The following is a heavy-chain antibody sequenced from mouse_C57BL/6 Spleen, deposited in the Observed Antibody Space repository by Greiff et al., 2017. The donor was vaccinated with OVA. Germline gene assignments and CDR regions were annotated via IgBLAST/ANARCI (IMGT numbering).Heavy chain of an antibody. V-gene: IGHV1-69*01. Sequence: QVQLKQPGAELVMPGASVKLSCKASGYTFTSYWMHWVKQRPGQGLEWIGEIDPSDSYTNYNQKFKGKSTLTVDKSSSTAYMQLSSLTSEDSAVYYCARGVRDSNYFDYWGQGTTLTVSS. CDR1: GYTFTSYW. CDR3: ARGVRDSNYFDY. D-gene: IGHD2-14*01. J-gene: IGHJ2*01. CDR2: IDPSDSYT.